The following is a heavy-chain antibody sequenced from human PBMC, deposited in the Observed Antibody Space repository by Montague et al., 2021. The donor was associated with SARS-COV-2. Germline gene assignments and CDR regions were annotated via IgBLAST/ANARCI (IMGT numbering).Heavy chain of an antibody. V-gene: IGHV3-48*03. CDR2: ISSSGATI. J-gene: IGHJ4*02. CDR3: ATNKYCTLHDCLHGRHYFDH. D-gene: IGHD2-8*01. Sequence: SLRLSCAASGFDFFNFDMAWVRQAPGRGLEWISDISSSGATILYADSLKGRFTISRDNIQKSLYLQMNSLGAEDTAVYYCATNKYCTLHDCLHGRHYFDHWGQGTLVTVSS. CDR1: GFDFFNFD.